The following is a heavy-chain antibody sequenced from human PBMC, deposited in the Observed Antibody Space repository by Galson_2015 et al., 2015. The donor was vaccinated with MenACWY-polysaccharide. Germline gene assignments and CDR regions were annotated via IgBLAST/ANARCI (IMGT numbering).Heavy chain of an antibody. Sequence: SLRLSCAASGFTFSIYAMTWVRQAPGKGLEWVSSIGRTGADTYYADSVKGRFTISRDNSKYTVYLQLNSLRAEDTAVYYCANLDYYGSGSYPPPLGPWGQGTLVTVSS. CDR3: ANLDYYGSGSYPPPLGP. J-gene: IGHJ5*02. V-gene: IGHV3-23*01. CDR1: GFTFSIYA. D-gene: IGHD3-10*01. CDR2: IGRTGADT.